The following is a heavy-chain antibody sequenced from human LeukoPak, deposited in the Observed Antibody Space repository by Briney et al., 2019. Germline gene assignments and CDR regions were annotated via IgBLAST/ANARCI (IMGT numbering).Heavy chain of an antibody. Sequence: GGSLRLSCAASRFTFSNHGMHWVRQAPGKGLEWVAVIWYDGNNKYYADSVKGRFTISRDNSKNTLYLQMNSLRAEDTAVYYCARDQGYCSGGTCYSGYFDYWGQGTLVTVSS. CDR1: RFTFSNHG. J-gene: IGHJ4*02. CDR3: ARDQGYCSGGTCYSGYFDY. V-gene: IGHV3-33*01. D-gene: IGHD2-15*01. CDR2: IWYDGNNK.